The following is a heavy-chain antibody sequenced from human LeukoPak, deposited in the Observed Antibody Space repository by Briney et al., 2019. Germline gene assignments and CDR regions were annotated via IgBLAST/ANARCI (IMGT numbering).Heavy chain of an antibody. Sequence: PSETLSLTCTVSGVSISSSSYYWGWIRQPPGKGLEWIGSIYYSGSTYYNPSLKSRVTISVDTSKNQFSLKLSSVTAADTAVYYCARHRVPEMATGMDVWGQGTTVTVSS. V-gene: IGHV4-39*01. CDR2: IYYSGST. D-gene: IGHD5-24*01. CDR3: ARHRVPEMATGMDV. J-gene: IGHJ6*02. CDR1: GVSISSSSYY.